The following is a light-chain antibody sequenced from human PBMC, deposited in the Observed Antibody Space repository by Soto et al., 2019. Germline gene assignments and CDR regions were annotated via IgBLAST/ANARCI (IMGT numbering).Light chain of an antibody. CDR3: AAWDGSLNVVL. CDR1: SSNIGTNT. Sequence: QSVLTQPSSASGTPEQTVTISCSGTSSNIGTNTVNWYRQVPGTAPKLLIFNDNVRPSGVPGRFSGSRSGTSASLAISGLQSEDEADYYCAAWDGSLNVVLLGGGTQLTVL. CDR2: NDN. V-gene: IGLV1-44*01. J-gene: IGLJ2*01.